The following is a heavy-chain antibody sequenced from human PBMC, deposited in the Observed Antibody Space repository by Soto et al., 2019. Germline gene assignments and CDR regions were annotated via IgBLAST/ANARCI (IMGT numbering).Heavy chain of an antibody. CDR1: GGSIRGSSYY. V-gene: IGHV4-39*01. CDR3: ATHPGSSSNS. D-gene: IGHD6-6*01. CDR2: IYYTGSI. Sequence: SETLSLTCTVSGGSIRGSSYYWGWIRQPPGKGLEWIASIYYTGSIFYNPSLKGRVTISVDTSNNQFSLNLNSVTAADTAIYYCATHPGSSSNSWGQGTLVTVSS. J-gene: IGHJ4*02.